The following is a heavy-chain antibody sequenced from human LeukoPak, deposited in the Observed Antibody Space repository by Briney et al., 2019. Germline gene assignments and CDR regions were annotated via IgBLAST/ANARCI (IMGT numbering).Heavy chain of an antibody. CDR3: AKDGHYCTATSCFSSWLDP. Sequence: GGSLRLSCAASGFVFYEYTMHWVRQAPGKGPEWVALIGYDGDATFYAESVKGRFTISRDNSRNTLYLQMRGLRSDDTAFYYCAKDGHYCTATSCFSSWLDPWGPGTLVTVSS. V-gene: IGHV3-43*01. D-gene: IGHD2-2*01. J-gene: IGHJ5*02. CDR2: IGYDGDAT. CDR1: GFVFYEYT.